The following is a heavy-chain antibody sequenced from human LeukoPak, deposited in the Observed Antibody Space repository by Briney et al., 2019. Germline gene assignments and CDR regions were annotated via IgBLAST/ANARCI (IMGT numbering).Heavy chain of an antibody. D-gene: IGHD3-22*01. CDR1: GYTFTSYD. V-gene: IGHV1-8*01. J-gene: IGHJ4*02. CDR3: ARGKWGSSYYYDSSGYFY. CDR2: MNPNSGNT. Sequence: ASVKVSCEASGYTFTSYDINWVRQATGQGLEWMGWMNPNSGNTGYAQKFQGRVTMTRNTSISTAYMELSSLRSEDTAVYYCARGKWGSSYYYDSSGYFYWGQGTLVTVSS.